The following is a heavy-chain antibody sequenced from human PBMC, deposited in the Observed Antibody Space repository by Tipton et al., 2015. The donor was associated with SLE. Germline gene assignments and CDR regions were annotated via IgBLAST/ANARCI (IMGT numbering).Heavy chain of an antibody. V-gene: IGHV4-4*07. D-gene: IGHD1-7*01. CDR1: GGSISSYY. Sequence: TLSLTCTVSGGSISSYYWSWIRQPPGTGLEWIGRIYASGSTNYNPSLKSRVTMSVDTSKNQFSLKLSSVTAADTAVYYCARGIGITGTTEYWGQGTLVTVSS. CDR2: IYASGST. CDR3: ARGIGITGTTEY. J-gene: IGHJ4*02.